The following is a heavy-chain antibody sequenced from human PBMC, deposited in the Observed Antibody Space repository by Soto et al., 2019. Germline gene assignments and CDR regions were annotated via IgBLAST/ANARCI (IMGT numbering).Heavy chain of an antibody. D-gene: IGHD3-10*01. Sequence: ASVKVSCKVSGYTLTELSMHWVRQAPGKGLEWMGGFDPEDGETIYAQKFQGRVTMTEDTSTDTAYMELSSLRSEDTAVYYCATGVTMVRGVIITVPLFDPWGQGTLVTVSS. V-gene: IGHV1-24*01. J-gene: IGHJ5*02. CDR2: FDPEDGET. CDR1: GYTLTELS. CDR3: ATGVTMVRGVIITVPLFDP.